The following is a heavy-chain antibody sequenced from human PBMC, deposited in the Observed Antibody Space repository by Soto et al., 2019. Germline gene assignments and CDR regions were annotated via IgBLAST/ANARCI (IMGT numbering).Heavy chain of an antibody. CDR1: GGSFKSGSYS. Sequence: PSETLSLTCTVSGGSFKSGSYSWSWIRQPPGKGLEWIGYVYHTGRTSYNPSLKSRVSISMDTSKNQFSLNLDSVTAADTAVYFCAREFAYFVSWGQGTLVTVAS. CDR2: VYHTGRT. J-gene: IGHJ4*02. D-gene: IGHD3-16*01. CDR3: AREFAYFVS. V-gene: IGHV4-61*01.